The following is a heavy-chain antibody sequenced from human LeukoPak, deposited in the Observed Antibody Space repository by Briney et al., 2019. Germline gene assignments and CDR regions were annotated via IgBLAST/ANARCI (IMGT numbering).Heavy chain of an antibody. J-gene: IGHJ3*02. CDR3: AREKQLVQVIGAFDI. CDR2: INPSGGST. Sequence: ASVKVSCKASGYTFTSYYMHWVRQAPGQGLEWMGIINPSGGSTSYAQKFQGRVTMTRDTSTSTVYMELRSLRSEDTAVYYCAREKQLVQVIGAFDIWGQGTMVTVSS. CDR1: GYTFTSYY. V-gene: IGHV1-46*01. D-gene: IGHD6-13*01.